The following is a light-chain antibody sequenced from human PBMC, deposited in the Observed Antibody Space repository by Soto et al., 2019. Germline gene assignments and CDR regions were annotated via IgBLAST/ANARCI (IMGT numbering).Light chain of an antibody. J-gene: IGKJ1*01. Sequence: IMLTQSPGTLSLYPGERATLSCRASQSVSRSYLGWYQQKPGQAPRLLTYGASIRAAGVPDRFSGSGSGTEFTLTLSRLEPEDFTVYYCHHYETFGQRTNVDIK. CDR3: HHYET. CDR2: GAS. CDR1: QSVSRSY. V-gene: IGKV3-20*01.